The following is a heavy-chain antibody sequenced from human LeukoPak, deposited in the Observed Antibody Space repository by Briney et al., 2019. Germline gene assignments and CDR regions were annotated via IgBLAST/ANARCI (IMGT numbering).Heavy chain of an antibody. D-gene: IGHD3-10*01. J-gene: IGHJ6*02. CDR3: AREGVYGSGSRYYYYGMDV. V-gene: IGHV1-69*04. Sequence: SVKVSCKASGGTFSSYAISWVRQAPGQGLEWMGRIIPILGIANYAQKFQGRVTITADKSTSTAYMELSSLRSEDTAVYYCAREGVYGSGSRYYYYGMDVWGQGTTVTVSS. CDR1: GGTFSSYA. CDR2: IIPILGIA.